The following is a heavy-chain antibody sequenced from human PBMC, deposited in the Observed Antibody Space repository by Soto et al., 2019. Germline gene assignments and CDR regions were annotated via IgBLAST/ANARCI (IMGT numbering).Heavy chain of an antibody. V-gene: IGHV1-69*13. CDR3: ARGISISSWSPPNYYYGMDV. J-gene: IGHJ6*02. CDR2: IIPIFGTA. CDR1: GGTFSSYA. Sequence: GASVKVSCKASGGTFSSYAISWVRQAPGQGLEWMGGIIPIFGTANYAQKFQGRVTITADESTSTAYMELSSLRSEDTAVYYCARGISISSWSPPNYYYGMDVWGQGTTVTVSS. D-gene: IGHD6-13*01.